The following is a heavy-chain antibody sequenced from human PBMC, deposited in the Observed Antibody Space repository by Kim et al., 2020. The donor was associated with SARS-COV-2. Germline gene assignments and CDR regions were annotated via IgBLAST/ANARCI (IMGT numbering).Heavy chain of an antibody. CDR3: ARAPPPPWGYSYGQTEI. V-gene: IGHV4-31*03. CDR1: GGSISSGGYY. D-gene: IGHD5-18*01. J-gene: IGHJ3*02. Sequence: SETLSLTCTVSGGSISSGGYYWSWIRQHPGKGLEWIGYIYYSGSTYYNPSLKSRVTIAVDTSKNQFSLKLSSVTAADTAVYYCARAPPPPWGYSYGQTEIWGQGTMVTVSS. CDR2: IYYSGST.